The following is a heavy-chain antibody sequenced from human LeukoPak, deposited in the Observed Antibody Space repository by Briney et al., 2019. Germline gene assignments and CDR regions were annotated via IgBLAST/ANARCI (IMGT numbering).Heavy chain of an antibody. J-gene: IGHJ4*02. V-gene: IGHV4-59*01. D-gene: IGHD3-16*01. CDR2: IYYSGST. CDR1: GGSISSYY. Sequence: PSETLSLTCTVSGGSISSYYWSWIRQPPGKGLEWIGYIYYSGSTNYNPSLKSRVTISVDTSKNQFSLKLSSVTAADTAVYYCASFNMITPMGTEGVDYWGQGTLVTVSS. CDR3: ASFNMITPMGTEGVDY.